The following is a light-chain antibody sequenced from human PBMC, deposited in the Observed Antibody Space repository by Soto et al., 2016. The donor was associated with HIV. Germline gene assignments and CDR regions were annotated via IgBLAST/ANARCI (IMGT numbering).Light chain of an antibody. CDR3: QQYYSTLPRT. V-gene: IGKV1-5*03. Sequence: DIQMTQSPSTLSASVGDRVTITCRASQSISSWLAWYQQKPGKAPKLLIYKASSLESGVPSRFSGSGSGTEFTLTISSLQPDDSATYFCQQYYSTLPRTFGQGTKVEIK. J-gene: IGKJ1*01. CDR2: KAS. CDR1: QSISSW.